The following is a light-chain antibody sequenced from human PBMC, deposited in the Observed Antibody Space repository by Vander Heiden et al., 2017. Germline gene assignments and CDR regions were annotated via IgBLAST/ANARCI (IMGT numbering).Light chain of an antibody. CDR2: RNN. V-gene: IGLV10-54*04. CDR3: SAWGSSLSVYV. J-gene: IGLJ1*01. CDR1: SNNVGNQG. Sequence: QAGLTQPPSVSKDLRQTATLTCTGNSNNVGNQGAAWLQQHQGHPPKLLSYRNNNRPSGISERFSAFRSGNTASLTITGLQPEDEADYYCSAWGSSLSVYVFGTGTKVTVL.